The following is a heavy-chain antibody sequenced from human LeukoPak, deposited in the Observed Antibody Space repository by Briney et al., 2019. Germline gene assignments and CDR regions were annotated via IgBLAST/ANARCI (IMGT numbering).Heavy chain of an antibody. V-gene: IGHV1-18*01. CDR2: ISTYNGNT. J-gene: IGHJ4*02. Sequence: ASVKVSCKASGYTFIPSGISWVRQAPGQGLEWMGWISTYNGNTKYPQKVQGRGTLTTDTSTSTAYMKLRSLRSDDTAVYYCVRDLDYFDYWGQGTLVTVSS. CDR1: GYTFIPSG. CDR3: VRDLDYFDY.